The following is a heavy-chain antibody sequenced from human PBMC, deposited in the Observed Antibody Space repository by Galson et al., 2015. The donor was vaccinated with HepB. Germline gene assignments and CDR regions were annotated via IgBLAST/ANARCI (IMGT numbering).Heavy chain of an antibody. Sequence: SLRLSCAASGFTVSTNDMRWVRQAPGKGLEWVSVIYSGGSTYYAGSVKGRFTISRDNSKNMLYLQMNSLRAEDTAVYYCARVRYNGPENYFYGMDVWGQGTTVTVSS. CDR1: GFTVSTND. D-gene: IGHD3-10*01. V-gene: IGHV3-66*01. J-gene: IGHJ6*02. CDR3: ARVRYNGPENYFYGMDV. CDR2: IYSGGST.